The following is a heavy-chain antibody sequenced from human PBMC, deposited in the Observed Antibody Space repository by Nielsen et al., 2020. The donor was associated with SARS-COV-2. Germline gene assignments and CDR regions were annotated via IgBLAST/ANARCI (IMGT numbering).Heavy chain of an antibody. D-gene: IGHD5-12*01. CDR3: AHTVGFAIVANIWGDNAFDS. CDR1: GFSLRDSGVG. J-gene: IGHJ3*02. V-gene: IGHV2-5*02. Sequence: GPTLVKPTQTLTLTCSFSGFSLRDSGVGVGWIRQPPGKALEWHALIYWDDDKRYNPSLNNRLTLTKDTSKNQVVLTVTDVDPVDTARYYCAHTVGFAIVANIWGDNAFDSWGQGTMVTVSS. CDR2: IYWDDDK.